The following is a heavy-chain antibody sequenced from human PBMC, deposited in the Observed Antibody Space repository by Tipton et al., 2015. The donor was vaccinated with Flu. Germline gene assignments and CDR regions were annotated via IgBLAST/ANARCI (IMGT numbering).Heavy chain of an antibody. Sequence: TLSLTCGVSGDSISSYYWSWIRQPPGKGLEWIGNIYYSGSTNYNPSLKSRVTISVDTSKNQFSLRLNSVTAADTAVYYCASATTVTTSGMDVWGQGTTVTVSS. D-gene: IGHD4-11*01. J-gene: IGHJ6*02. CDR1: GDSISSYY. CDR3: ASATTVTTSGMDV. CDR2: IYYSGST. V-gene: IGHV4-59*01.